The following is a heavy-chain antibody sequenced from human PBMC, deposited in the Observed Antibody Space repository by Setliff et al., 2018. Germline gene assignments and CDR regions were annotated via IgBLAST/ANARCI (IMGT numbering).Heavy chain of an antibody. V-gene: IGHV4-4*07. CDR2: IYVTEST. Sequence: SETLSLTCTVSGGSITESCWSWIRQPAGKGLEWIGRIYVTESTKYNPSLQSRVTISMDTSKNQFSLKMSSVTAADTAMYYCAGTPALGTTWLSPFDYWGQGTLVTVS. D-gene: IGHD5-12*01. J-gene: IGHJ4*02. CDR3: AGTPALGTTWLSPFDY. CDR1: GGSITESC.